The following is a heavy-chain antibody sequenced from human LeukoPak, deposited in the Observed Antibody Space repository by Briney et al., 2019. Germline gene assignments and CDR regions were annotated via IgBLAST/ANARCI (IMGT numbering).Heavy chain of an antibody. Sequence: ASVNVSCKASGYTFTTYYMHWVRQAPGQGLEWMGIINPSSGSTSYAQKFQGRVTMTRDTSTSTVYMELSSLRSEDTAIYYCARVLGAHRYGSIDHWGQGTLVTVSS. J-gene: IGHJ4*02. D-gene: IGHD5-18*01. V-gene: IGHV1-46*01. CDR2: INPSSGST. CDR3: ARVLGAHRYGSIDH. CDR1: GYTFTTYY.